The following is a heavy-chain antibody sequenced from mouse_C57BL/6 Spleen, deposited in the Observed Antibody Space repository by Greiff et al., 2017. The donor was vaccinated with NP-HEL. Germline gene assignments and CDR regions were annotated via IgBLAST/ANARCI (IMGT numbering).Heavy chain of an antibody. J-gene: IGHJ4*01. D-gene: IGHD1-1*01. Sequence: QVQLQQSGAELVKPGASVKLSCKASGYTFTSYWMHWVKQRPGQGLEWIGMIHPNSGSTNYNEKFKSKATLTVDKSSSTAYMQLSSLTSEDSAVYYCARVITTVGGTLYYAMDYWGQGTSVTVSS. V-gene: IGHV1-64*01. CDR1: GYTFTSYW. CDR2: IHPNSGST. CDR3: ARVITTVGGTLYYAMDY.